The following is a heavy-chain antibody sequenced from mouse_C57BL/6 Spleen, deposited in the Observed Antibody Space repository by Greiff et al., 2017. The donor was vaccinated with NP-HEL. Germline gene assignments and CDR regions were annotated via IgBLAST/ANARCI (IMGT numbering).Heavy chain of an antibody. Sequence: VQLQQSGAELMKPGASVKLSCKATGYTFTGYWIEWVKQRPGHGLEWIGEILPGSGSTNYNEKFKGKATFTADTSSNTAYMQLSSLTTEDSAIYYCARRGPSYGSSSFYAMDYWGQGTSVTVSS. CDR3: ARRGPSYGSSSFYAMDY. CDR2: ILPGSGST. V-gene: IGHV1-9*01. J-gene: IGHJ4*01. CDR1: GYTFTGYW. D-gene: IGHD1-1*01.